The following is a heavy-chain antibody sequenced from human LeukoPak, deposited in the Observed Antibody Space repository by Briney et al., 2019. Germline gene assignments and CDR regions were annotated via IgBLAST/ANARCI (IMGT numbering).Heavy chain of an antibody. Sequence: PGGSLRLSCAASGFTFSSYAMSWVRQAPGKGLEWVSAISGSGGSTYYAGSVKGRFTISRDNSKNTLYLQMNSLRAEGTAVYYCAKGERDGGNPNYYYYYMDVWGKGTTVTVSS. CDR1: GFTFSSYA. V-gene: IGHV3-23*01. CDR2: ISGSGGST. CDR3: AKGERDGGNPNYYYYYMDV. D-gene: IGHD4-23*01. J-gene: IGHJ6*03.